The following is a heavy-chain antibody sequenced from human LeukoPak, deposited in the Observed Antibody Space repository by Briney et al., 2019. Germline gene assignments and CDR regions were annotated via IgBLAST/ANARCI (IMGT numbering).Heavy chain of an antibody. J-gene: IGHJ4*02. CDR1: GGSISLYY. V-gene: IGHV4-59*08. CDR2: IYYSGTT. CDR3: ARHEGRDGYNGYFAY. D-gene: IGHD5-24*01. Sequence: PSETLSLTCTDSGGSISLYYWSWIRQPPGKGLGWIGDIYYSGTTNYNPSLKSRVTISVDTSKNLFSLRLTSVTAADTAVYYCARHEGRDGYNGYFAYWGQGTLVTVSS.